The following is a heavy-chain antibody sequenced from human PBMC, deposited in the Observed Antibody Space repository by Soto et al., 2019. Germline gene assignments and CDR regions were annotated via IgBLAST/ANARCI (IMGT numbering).Heavy chain of an antibody. CDR1: GFTFSSYG. Sequence: RGSLRLSCAASGFTFSSYGMHWVRQAPGKGLEWVAVIWYDGSNKYYADSVKGRFTISRDNSKNTLYLQMNGLRAEDTAVYYCARARRKYYGSALNYGMDVWGQGTTVTVSS. J-gene: IGHJ6*02. D-gene: IGHD3-10*01. CDR2: IWYDGSNK. V-gene: IGHV3-33*01. CDR3: ARARRKYYGSALNYGMDV.